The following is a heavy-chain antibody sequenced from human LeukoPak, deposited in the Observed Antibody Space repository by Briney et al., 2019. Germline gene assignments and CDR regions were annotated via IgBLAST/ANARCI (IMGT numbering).Heavy chain of an antibody. Sequence: GGSLRLSCAASGFTFSNAWMSWVRQAPGKGLEWVGRIKSKTDGGTTDYAAPVKGRFTISRDDSKNTLYLQMNSLKTEDTAVYYCTTDPPDIVATPRGEQWLVLDYWGQGTLVTVSS. J-gene: IGHJ4*02. CDR2: IKSKTDGGTT. CDR1: GFTFSNAW. V-gene: IGHV3-15*01. CDR3: TTDPPDIVATPRGEQWLVLDY. D-gene: IGHD5-12*01.